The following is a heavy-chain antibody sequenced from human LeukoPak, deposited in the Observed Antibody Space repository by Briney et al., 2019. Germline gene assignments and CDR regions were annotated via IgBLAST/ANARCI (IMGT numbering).Heavy chain of an antibody. J-gene: IGHJ4*02. D-gene: IGHD1-26*01. V-gene: IGHV3-23*01. CDR2: ISGNGAGT. CDR3: AKDANYFHSGSYLIPFDF. Sequence: GSLRLSCAASGFTFSRNAMNWVRQAPGKGLEWVASISGNGAGTYYADSVKGRFNISRDNSKNTLYLQMNSLRTEDTAVYYCAKDANYFHSGSYLIPFDFWGQGTLVTVSS. CDR1: GFTFSRNA.